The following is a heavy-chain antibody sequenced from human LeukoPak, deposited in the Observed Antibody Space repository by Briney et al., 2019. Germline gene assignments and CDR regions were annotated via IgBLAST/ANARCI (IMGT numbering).Heavy chain of an antibody. Sequence: GGSLRLSCAASGFSFNNYWMSWVRQAPGKGLEWVVNINQAGSDKYYLASVKGRFTISRDNAESSLYLQMNSLRAEDTAVYYCARGMIRGVMDDYWGQGTLVTVSS. CDR2: INQAGSDK. CDR3: ARGMIRGVMDDY. D-gene: IGHD3-10*01. V-gene: IGHV3-7*05. CDR1: GFSFNNYW. J-gene: IGHJ4*02.